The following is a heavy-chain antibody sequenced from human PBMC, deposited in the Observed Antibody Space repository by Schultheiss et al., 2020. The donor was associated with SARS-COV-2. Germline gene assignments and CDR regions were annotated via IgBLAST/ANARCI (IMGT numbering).Heavy chain of an antibody. D-gene: IGHD5-24*01. CDR3: TRGDGFEI. J-gene: IGHJ3*02. CDR1: GFSFSSYW. CDR2: INSDGST. Sequence: GGSLRLSCAASGFSFSSYWMHWVRQAPGKGLVWVSRINSDGSTYYADSVKGRFTLSREDAKNSLHLQMNRLTVEDTAVYYCTRGDGFEIWGQGTTVTVSS. V-gene: IGHV3-74*01.